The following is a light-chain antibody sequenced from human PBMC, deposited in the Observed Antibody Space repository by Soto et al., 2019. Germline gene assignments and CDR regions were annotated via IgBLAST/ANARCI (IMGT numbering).Light chain of an antibody. J-gene: IGKJ2*01. CDR3: QQSYSVPYT. Sequence: DIQMTQSPPSLSASVGDRVTITCRASQSINSYLNWYQQKPGKAPDLLIYVASSLQSGVPSRFSGSGSGTDFTLTISSLQPEDSATYYCQQSYSVPYTFGQGTMMEIK. V-gene: IGKV1-39*01. CDR1: QSINSY. CDR2: VAS.